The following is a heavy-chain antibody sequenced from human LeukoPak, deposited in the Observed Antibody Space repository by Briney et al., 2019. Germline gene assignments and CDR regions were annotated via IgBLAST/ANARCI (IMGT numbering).Heavy chain of an antibody. CDR1: GFTFSSYA. V-gene: IGHV3-23*01. CDR2: TSGSGDRA. D-gene: IGHD2-15*01. CDR3: AKAPVAATMEY. Sequence: GGSLRLSCAVSGFTFSSYAMSWVRQAPGKGLEWVSATSGSGDRAYYVDSVKGQFTSSRDNSKNTLYLQMNGLSAEDTAVYYCAKAPVAATMEYWGRGTLVSVFS. J-gene: IGHJ4*02.